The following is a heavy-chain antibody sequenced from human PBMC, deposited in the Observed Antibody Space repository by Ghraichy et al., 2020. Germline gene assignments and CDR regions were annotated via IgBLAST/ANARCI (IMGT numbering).Heavy chain of an antibody. CDR3: ATLGMAVPESGESAYYYYVMDV. Sequence: ASVKVSCKVSGYILTEISIHWVRQAPGKGLEWMGGFDPEDGETIYAQKFQGRVTMTEDTSTDTAYVELSSLRSEDTAVYYCATLGMAVPESGESAYYYYVMDVWGQGTTVTVSS. CDR2: FDPEDGET. J-gene: IGHJ6*02. CDR1: GYILTEIS. D-gene: IGHD1-26*01. V-gene: IGHV1-24*01.